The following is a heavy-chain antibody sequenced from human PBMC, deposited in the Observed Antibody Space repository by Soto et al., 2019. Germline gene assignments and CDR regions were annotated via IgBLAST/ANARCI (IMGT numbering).Heavy chain of an antibody. J-gene: IGHJ6*02. D-gene: IGHD2-2*01. CDR3: ARLQGYGIRSSCTGYYAMDG. Sequence: PSETLSLTCTISSGSISSSDYTWGWIRQPPGKGLEWIGSIYYSGKTYYNPSLNSRITVSVDTSKNQFSLNLSSVTAADTAVYYCARLQGYGIRSSCTGYYAMDGWGQGTTVTFSS. CDR2: IYYSGKT. V-gene: IGHV4-39*01. CDR1: SGSISSSDYT.